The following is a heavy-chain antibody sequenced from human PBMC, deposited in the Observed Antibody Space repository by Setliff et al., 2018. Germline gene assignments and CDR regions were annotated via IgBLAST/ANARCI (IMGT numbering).Heavy chain of an antibody. J-gene: IGHJ6*03. CDR2: INTNTGSP. V-gene: IGHV7-4-1*02. CDR3: ARGSQFGTIVYRGYYYMDV. Sequence: ASVKVSCKASGYAFTTYAITWMRQAPGQGLEYMGWINTNTGSPSYAQGFTGRFVFSLDTSVSTAYLQISSLKSEDTAVYYCARGSQFGTIVYRGYYYMDVCGEGTPVTDSS. CDR1: GYAFTTYA. D-gene: IGHD2-15*01.